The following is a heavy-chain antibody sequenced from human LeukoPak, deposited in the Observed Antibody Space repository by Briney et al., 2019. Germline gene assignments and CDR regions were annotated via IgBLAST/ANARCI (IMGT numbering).Heavy chain of an antibody. V-gene: IGHV4-39*07. Sequence: SETLSLTCTVSGGSISSSSYYWGWIRQPPGKGLEWIGSIYYSGSTYYNPSLKSRVTISVDTSKNQFSLKLSSVTAADTAVYYCARVHGDILTGYYKATHNWFDPWGQGTLVTVSS. CDR3: ARVHGDILTGYYKATHNWFDP. CDR1: GGSISSSSYY. J-gene: IGHJ5*02. CDR2: IYYSGST. D-gene: IGHD3-9*01.